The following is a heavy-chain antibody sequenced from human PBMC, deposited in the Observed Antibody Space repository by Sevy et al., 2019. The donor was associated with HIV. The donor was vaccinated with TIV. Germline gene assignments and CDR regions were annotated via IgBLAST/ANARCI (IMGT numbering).Heavy chain of an antibody. V-gene: IGHV3-53*01. Sequence: GGSLRLSCEASGFNVSSTYMSWVRQAPGKGLEWVSVFYISDNTYYADSVKGRFTISRDNFKNTVHLQMDSLRAEDTALYYCATTTFRFFDNWGQGTLVTVPS. CDR3: ATTTFRFFDN. CDR1: GFNVSSTY. CDR2: FYISDNT. D-gene: IGHD3-3*01. J-gene: IGHJ4*02.